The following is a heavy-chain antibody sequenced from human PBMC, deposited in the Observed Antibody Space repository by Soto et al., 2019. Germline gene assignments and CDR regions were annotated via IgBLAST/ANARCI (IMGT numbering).Heavy chain of an antibody. CDR3: AREMLD. V-gene: IGHV3-66*01. Sequence: EVQLVESGGGLVQSGGSLRLSCAASGFTVTSNYMSWVRQAPGKGLEWVSIIYSGGTTYYADSGKGRFTISRDNSKNTLYLQMNSLRGEDTALYYCAREMLDWGQGTLVTVSS. CDR1: GFTVTSNY. J-gene: IGHJ4*02. D-gene: IGHD3-16*01. CDR2: IYSGGTT.